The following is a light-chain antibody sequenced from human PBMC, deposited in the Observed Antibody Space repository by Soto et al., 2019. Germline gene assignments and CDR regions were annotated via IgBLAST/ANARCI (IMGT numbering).Light chain of an antibody. CDR2: EVT. J-gene: IGLJ3*02. Sequence: QSALTQPASVSESPGQSITISCTGTSSDVGTYNSVCWYQQHTGKAPKLIIYEVTNRPSGTSNRFSGSKSGNTASLTISGLQAEDEADYYCSSFTNSILVFGGGTKLTVL. CDR3: SSFTNSILV. CDR1: SSDVGTYNS. V-gene: IGLV2-14*01.